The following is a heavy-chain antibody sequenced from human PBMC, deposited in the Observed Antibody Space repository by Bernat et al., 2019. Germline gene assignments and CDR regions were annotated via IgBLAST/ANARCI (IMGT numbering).Heavy chain of an antibody. V-gene: IGHV4-34*01. Sequence: QVQLQQWGAGLLKPSETLSLTCAVYGGSFSGYYWSWIRQPPGKGLEWIGEINHSGSTNYNPSLKCRVTISVDTSKNQFSLKLSSVTAADTAVYYCARVLQQLVRRNDYWGQGTLVTVSS. CDR3: ARVLQQLVRRNDY. J-gene: IGHJ4*02. CDR1: GGSFSGYY. CDR2: INHSGST. D-gene: IGHD6-13*01.